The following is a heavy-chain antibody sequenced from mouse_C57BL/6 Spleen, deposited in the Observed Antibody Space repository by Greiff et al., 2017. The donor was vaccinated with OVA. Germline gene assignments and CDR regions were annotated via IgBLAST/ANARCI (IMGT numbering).Heavy chain of an antibody. CDR2: ISNGGGST. Sequence: EVMLVESGGGLVQPGGSLKLSCAASGFTFSDYYMYWVRQTPEKRLEWVAYISNGGGSTYYPDTVKGRFTISRDNAKNTLYLQMSRLKSEDTAMYHCARPGSGYVSAWFAYWGQGTLVTVSA. V-gene: IGHV5-12*01. D-gene: IGHD3-2*02. CDR1: GFTFSDYY. CDR3: ARPGSGYVSAWFAY. J-gene: IGHJ3*01.